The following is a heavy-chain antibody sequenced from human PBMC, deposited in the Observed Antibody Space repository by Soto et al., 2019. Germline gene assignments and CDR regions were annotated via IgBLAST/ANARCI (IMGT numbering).Heavy chain of an antibody. V-gene: IGHV3-7*05. CDR3: ARATTRNFYTYERSLYSSSWYGHWFDP. CDR2: IKQDGSEK. CDR1: GFTFSSYW. J-gene: IGHJ5*02. Sequence: PGGSLRLSCAASGFTFSSYWMSWVRQAPGKGLEWVANIKQDGSEKYYVDSVKGRFTISRDNAKNSLYLQMNSLRAEDTAVYYCARATTRNFYTYERSLYSSSWYGHWFDPWGQGTLVTVSS. D-gene: IGHD6-13*01.